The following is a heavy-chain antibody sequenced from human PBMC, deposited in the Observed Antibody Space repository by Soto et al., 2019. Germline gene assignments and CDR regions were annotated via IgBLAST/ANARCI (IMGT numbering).Heavy chain of an antibody. CDR3: ARRVGFMYDLPHHHRDQLDV. CDR2: IYHSGST. Sequence: SETLSLTCTVSGGSIGSYYWSWIRQPPGKGLEWIGYIYHSGSTNYNPSLKSRVTISLDTSKNQFSLELSSVTAADTAVYYCARRVGFMYDLPHHHRDQLDVWGQGTTDTVSS. D-gene: IGHD2-8*01. J-gene: IGHJ6*02. CDR1: GGSIGSYY. V-gene: IGHV4-59*08.